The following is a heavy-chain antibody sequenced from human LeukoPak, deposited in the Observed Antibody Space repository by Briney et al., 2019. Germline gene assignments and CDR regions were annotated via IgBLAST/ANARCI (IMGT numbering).Heavy chain of an antibody. Sequence: SQTLSLTCAISGDSVSSNSAAWNWIRQSPSRGLEWLGRTYYRSKWYNDYAVSVKSRITINPDTSKNQFSLQLNSVTPEDTAVYYCARGSLYCSGGSCYDHFDYWGQGTLVTVSS. CDR1: GDSVSSNSAA. V-gene: IGHV6-1*01. D-gene: IGHD2-15*01. CDR3: ARGSLYCSGGSCYDHFDY. J-gene: IGHJ4*02. CDR2: TYYRSKWYN.